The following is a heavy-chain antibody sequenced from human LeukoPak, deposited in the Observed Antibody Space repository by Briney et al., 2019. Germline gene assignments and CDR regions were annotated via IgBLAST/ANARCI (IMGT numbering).Heavy chain of an antibody. CDR2: IKEDGSEK. CDR3: AKDGGGPLD. Sequence: PGGSLRLSCAASGSALSTSWMSWVRQAPGKGLEWVANIKEDGSEKNYVDSVKGRFTISRDNAEDSLYLQMNSLRAEDTAVYYCAKDGGGPLDWGQGTLVTVSS. CDR1: GSALSTSW. J-gene: IGHJ4*02. D-gene: IGHD3-10*01. V-gene: IGHV3-7*01.